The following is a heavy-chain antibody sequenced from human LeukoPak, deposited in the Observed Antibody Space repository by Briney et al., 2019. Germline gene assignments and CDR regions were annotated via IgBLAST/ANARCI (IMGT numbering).Heavy chain of an antibody. Sequence: GGSLRLSCVDSGFTFSSYAMNWVRQAPGKGLGWVSGISGSGGSRYYADSVKGRFTISRDYSKNTVYLQMNSLRGDDTAVYYCARDLKGSHGMDVWGQGTTVTVSS. CDR2: ISGSGGSR. CDR1: GFTFSSYA. J-gene: IGHJ6*02. CDR3: ARDLKGSHGMDV. V-gene: IGHV3-23*01.